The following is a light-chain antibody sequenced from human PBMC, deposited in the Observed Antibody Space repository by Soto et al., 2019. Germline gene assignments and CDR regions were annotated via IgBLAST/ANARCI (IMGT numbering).Light chain of an antibody. CDR2: GAS. Sequence: EKALTQSRVTLSLSPGERATLSCRASQSVSSNLAWYQQRPGQAPRLLIYGASTRASGVPDRFSGSGSGTEFILTISSLQSEDSAVYYCQQYDVWPALTFGGGTKVDIK. CDR1: QSVSSN. J-gene: IGKJ4*01. V-gene: IGKV3-15*01. CDR3: QQYDVWPALT.